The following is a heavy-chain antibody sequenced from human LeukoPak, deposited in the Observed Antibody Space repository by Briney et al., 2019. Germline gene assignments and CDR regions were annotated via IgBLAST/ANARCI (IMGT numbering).Heavy chain of an antibody. Sequence: SETLSLTCTVSGGSISSYYWSWIRQPPGKGLEWIGYIYYSGSTNYNPSLKSRVTISVDTSKDQFSLKLSSVTAADTAVYYGARAGITIFGVVIQFDYWGQGTLVTVSS. CDR3: ARAGITIFGVVIQFDY. CDR1: GGSISSYY. D-gene: IGHD3-3*01. V-gene: IGHV4-59*01. CDR2: IYYSGST. J-gene: IGHJ4*01.